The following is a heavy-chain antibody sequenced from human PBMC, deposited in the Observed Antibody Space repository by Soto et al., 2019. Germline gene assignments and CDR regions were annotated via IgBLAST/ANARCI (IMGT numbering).Heavy chain of an antibody. CDR1: GGTFSSYA. CDR3: AACIAARPRYYGMDV. CDR2: IIPIFGTA. V-gene: IGHV1-69*13. D-gene: IGHD6-6*01. J-gene: IGHJ6*02. Sequence: SVKVSCKASGGTFSSYAISWVRQSPGQGLEWMGGIIPIFGTANYAQKFQGRVTITADESTSTAYMELSSLRSEDTAVYYCAACIAARPRYYGMDVWGRGTTVTVSS.